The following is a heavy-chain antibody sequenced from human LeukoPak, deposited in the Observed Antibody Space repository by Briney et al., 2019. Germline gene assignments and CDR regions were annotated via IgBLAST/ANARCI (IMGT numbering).Heavy chain of an antibody. Sequence: TGGSLRLSCAASGFTFSDYYMSWIRQAPGKGLEWVSYISNSGNTIYYADSVKGRFTISRDNFKNTLSLEMNSLRAEDTAIYYCAKDLWWFGEFPNAFENWGQGTMVTGSS. J-gene: IGHJ3*02. CDR2: ISNSGNTI. CDR1: GFTFSDYY. V-gene: IGHV3-11*01. D-gene: IGHD3-10*01. CDR3: AKDLWWFGEFPNAFEN.